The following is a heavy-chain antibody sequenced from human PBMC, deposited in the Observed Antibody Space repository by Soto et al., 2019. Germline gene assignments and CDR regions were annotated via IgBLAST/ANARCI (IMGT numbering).Heavy chain of an antibody. CDR3: GRSISAAGTLDN. CDR1: GSTFTKYG. CDR2: ISAYNGDT. V-gene: IGHV1-18*01. Sequence: ASVKVSCTASGSTFTKYGITWVRQAPGQGLEWMGWISAYNGDTNYARTLQGRVTMTTETSTTTAFMELRSLSPDDTAIYYCGRSISAAGTLDNWGQGTLGTVSS. J-gene: IGHJ4*02. D-gene: IGHD6-13*01.